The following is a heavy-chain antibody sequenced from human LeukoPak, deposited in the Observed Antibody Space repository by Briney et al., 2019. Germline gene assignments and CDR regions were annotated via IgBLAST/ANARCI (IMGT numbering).Heavy chain of an antibody. J-gene: IGHJ6*02. V-gene: IGHV1-18*01. CDR1: GYTFTSYG. CDR2: ISAYNGNT. Sequence: ASVKVSCKASGYTFTSYGISWVRQAPGQGLEWMGWISAYNGNTNYAQKLQGRVTMTTDTSTSTAYMELRSLRSDDTAVYYCAREGQGFIVGATTYYYYYGMDVWGQGTTVTVSS. CDR3: AREGQGFIVGATTYYYYYGMDV. D-gene: IGHD1-26*01.